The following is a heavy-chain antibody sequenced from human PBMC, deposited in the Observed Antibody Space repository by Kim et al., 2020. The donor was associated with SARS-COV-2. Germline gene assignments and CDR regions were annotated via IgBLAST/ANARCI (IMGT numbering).Heavy chain of an antibody. Sequence: ASVKVSCKASGYTFTSYDFRWVRQAPGQGLEWMGIIKPSGGSTRYAQKFQGRVTMTTDTSTSTAYMVLSSLRSEDTAVYYCARDGNRWFDNWGQGTLVTVSS. J-gene: IGHJ4*02. CDR2: IKPSGGST. CDR3: ARDGNRWFDN. CDR1: GYTFTSYD. D-gene: IGHD1-1*01. V-gene: IGHV1-46*01.